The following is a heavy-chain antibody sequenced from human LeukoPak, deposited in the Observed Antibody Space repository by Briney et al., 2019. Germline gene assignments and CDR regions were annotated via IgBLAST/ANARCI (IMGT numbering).Heavy chain of an antibody. D-gene: IGHD3-22*01. Sequence: PGGSLRLSCAASGFTFSSYSMNWVRQAPGKGLEWVSYISSSSSTIYYADSVKGRFTISRDNSKNTLYLQMNSLRAEDTAVYYCAKFTRGIVGGDAFDIWGQGTMVTVSS. CDR3: AKFTRGIVGGDAFDI. V-gene: IGHV3-48*01. J-gene: IGHJ3*02. CDR2: ISSSSSTI. CDR1: GFTFSSYS.